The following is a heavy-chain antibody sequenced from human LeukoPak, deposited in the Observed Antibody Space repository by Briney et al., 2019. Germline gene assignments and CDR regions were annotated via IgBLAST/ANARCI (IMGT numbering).Heavy chain of an antibody. D-gene: IGHD3-10*01. J-gene: IGHJ4*02. CDR1: GGSISSYY. V-gene: IGHV4-59*12. CDR3: ARDGSGLDY. CDR2: IYHSGST. Sequence: SETLSLTCTVSGGSISSYYWSWIRQPPGKGLEWIGYIYHSGSTYYNPSLKSRVTISVDRSKNQFSLKLSSVTAADTAVYYCARDGSGLDYWGQGTLVTVSS.